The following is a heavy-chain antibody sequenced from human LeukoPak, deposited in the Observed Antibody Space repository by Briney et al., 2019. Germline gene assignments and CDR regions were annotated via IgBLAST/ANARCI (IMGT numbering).Heavy chain of an antibody. CDR2: MKANSGNT. CDR3: ARADPKVPAAIGPAIVKGNRFEP. Sequence: ACAKVSCKASGYTFTSYVTSLVLSDTGAGLEWMGRMKANSGNTGYAQKFQGRVTITADESTSTAYMELSSLSSEDAAVYYCARADPKVPAAIGPAIVKGNRFEPWGQGTLVTVSS. CDR1: GYTFTSYV. D-gene: IGHD2-2*01. V-gene: IGHV1-8*01. J-gene: IGHJ5*02.